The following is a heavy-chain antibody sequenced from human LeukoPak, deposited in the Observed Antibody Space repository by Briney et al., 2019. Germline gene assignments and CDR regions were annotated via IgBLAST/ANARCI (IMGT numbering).Heavy chain of an antibody. CDR2: IYYSGST. CDR1: GDSISSSNYY. D-gene: IGHD6-19*01. J-gene: IGHJ4*02. CDR3: ARDIKRGIAVAGNFDY. V-gene: IGHV4-39*07. Sequence: NPSETLSLTCTVSGDSISSSNYYWGWIRQPPGKGLEWIGNIYYSGSTYYNPSLKSRVTISVDTSKNQFSLKLSSVTAADTAVYYCARDIKRGIAVAGNFDYWGQGTLVTVSS.